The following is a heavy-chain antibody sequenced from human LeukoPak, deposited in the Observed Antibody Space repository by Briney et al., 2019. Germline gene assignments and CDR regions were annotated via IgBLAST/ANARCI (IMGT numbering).Heavy chain of an antibody. CDR2: INAHNGYT. CDR1: GYTFTSYG. D-gene: IGHD3-16*02. J-gene: IGHJ3*01. CDR3: ARVVTGALDV. V-gene: IGHV1-18*01. Sequence: ASVRVSFKASGYTFTSYGITWVRQAPGQGLEWMGWINAHNGYTNYTQSLQGRVSMTTDTSTTTAYMDLRSLSSDDTAVYYCARVVTGALDVWGQGTMVTVSS.